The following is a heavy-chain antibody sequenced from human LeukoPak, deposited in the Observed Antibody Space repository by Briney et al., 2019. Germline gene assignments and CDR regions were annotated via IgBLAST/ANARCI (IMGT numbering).Heavy chain of an antibody. Sequence: KPSETLSLTCAVYGGSFSGYYWSWIRQPPGKGLEWIGEINHSGSTNYNPSLKSRVTISVDTSKNQFSLKLSSVTAADTAVYYCARGPYYYDSSGYYQFDYWGQGTLVTVSS. CDR3: ARGPYYYDSSGYYQFDY. D-gene: IGHD3-22*01. V-gene: IGHV4-34*01. J-gene: IGHJ4*02. CDR1: GGSFSGYY. CDR2: INHSGST.